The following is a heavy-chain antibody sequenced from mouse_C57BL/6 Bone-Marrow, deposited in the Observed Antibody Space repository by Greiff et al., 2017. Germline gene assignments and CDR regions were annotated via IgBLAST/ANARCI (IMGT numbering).Heavy chain of an antibody. V-gene: IGHV1-19*01. Sequence: VQLQQSGPVLVKPGASVKMSCKASGYTFTDYYMNWVKQSHGKSLEWIGVINPYNGGTSYNQKFKGKATLTVDKSSSTAYMELNSLTAEDSAVYYCAREADYPYAMDYGGQGTSVTVSS. J-gene: IGHJ4*01. CDR1: GYTFTDYY. CDR3: AREADYPYAMDY. D-gene: IGHD2-4*01. CDR2: INPYNGGT.